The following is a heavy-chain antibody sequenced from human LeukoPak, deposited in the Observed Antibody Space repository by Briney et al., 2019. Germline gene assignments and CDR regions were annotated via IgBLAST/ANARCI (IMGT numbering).Heavy chain of an antibody. CDR2: IYYSGST. Sequence: SQTLSLTCTVSGGSISSGGYYWSWIRQHPGKGLEWIGYIYYSGSTYYNPSLKSRVTMSVDTSKNQFSLKLSSVTAADTAVYYCAREAPVTTVDYWGQGTLVTVSS. J-gene: IGHJ4*02. CDR3: AREAPVTTVDY. D-gene: IGHD4-17*01. CDR1: GGSISSGGYY. V-gene: IGHV4-31*03.